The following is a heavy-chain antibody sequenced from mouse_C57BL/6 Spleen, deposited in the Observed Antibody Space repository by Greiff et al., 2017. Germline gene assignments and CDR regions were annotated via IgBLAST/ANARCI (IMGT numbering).Heavy chain of an antibody. CDR3: AEGDYYGSSQFAY. D-gene: IGHD1-1*01. V-gene: IGHV1-82*01. CDR2: IYPGDGDT. CDR1: GYAFSSSW. J-gene: IGHJ3*01. Sequence: QVQLQQSGPELVKPGASVKISCKASGYAFSSSWMNWVKQRPGKGLEWIGRIYPGDGDTNYNGKFKGKATLTADKSSSTAYMQLSSLTSEDAAVYFCAEGDYYGSSQFAYWGQGTLVTVSA.